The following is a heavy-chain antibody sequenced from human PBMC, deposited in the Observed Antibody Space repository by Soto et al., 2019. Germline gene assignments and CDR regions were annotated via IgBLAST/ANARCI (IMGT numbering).Heavy chain of an antibody. Sequence: QVQLQESGPGLVKPSGTLSLTCAVSGGSISSSNWWNWVRQPPGKGLEWIGEIYHSGSTNYNPSLKGRVTISVEKSKNQFSLKLSSVTAADTAVYYCARVTRYYDSSGYPYYFDYWGQGTLVTVSS. CDR1: GGSISSSNW. J-gene: IGHJ4*02. CDR3: ARVTRYYDSSGYPYYFDY. D-gene: IGHD3-22*01. V-gene: IGHV4-4*02. CDR2: IYHSGST.